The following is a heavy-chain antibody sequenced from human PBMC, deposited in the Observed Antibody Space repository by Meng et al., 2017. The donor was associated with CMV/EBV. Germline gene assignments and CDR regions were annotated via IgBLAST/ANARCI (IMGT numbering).Heavy chain of an antibody. Sequence: ASVKVSCKASGYIFTGYYMHWVRQAPGQGLEWMGWINPNSGGTNYAQKFQGRVTMTRDTSISTAYMELSRLRSDDTAVYYCARGHNYDFWSGYYTGIGEGMDVWGQGTTVTVSS. J-gene: IGHJ6*02. CDR3: ARGHNYDFWSGYYTGIGEGMDV. CDR2: INPNSGGT. V-gene: IGHV1-2*02. D-gene: IGHD3-3*01. CDR1: GYIFTGYY.